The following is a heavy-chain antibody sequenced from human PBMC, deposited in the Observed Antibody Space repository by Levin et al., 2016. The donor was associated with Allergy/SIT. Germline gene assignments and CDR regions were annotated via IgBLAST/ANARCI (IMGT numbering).Heavy chain of an antibody. CDR2: IIPILGIA. D-gene: IGHD3-9*01. CDR3: ARDSYDILTGKLGYFDY. J-gene: IGHJ4*02. Sequence: SVKVSCKASGGTFSSYAISWVRQAPGQGLEWMGRIIPILGIANYAQKFQGRVTITADKSTSTAYMELSSLRSEDTAVYYCARDSYDILTGKLGYFDYWGQGTLVTVSS. CDR1: GGTFSSYA. V-gene: IGHV1-69*04.